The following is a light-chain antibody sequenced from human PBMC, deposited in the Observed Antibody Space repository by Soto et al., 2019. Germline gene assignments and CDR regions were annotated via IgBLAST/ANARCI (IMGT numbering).Light chain of an antibody. Sequence: QSALTQPASVSGSPGQSITISCTGTSSDVGGYNYVSWYQQHPGKAPKLMIYEVSNRHSGVSNRFSGSKSGNTASLTISGLQAEDEDDYYCSSYTSSSIDYVFGTGTKLTVL. J-gene: IGLJ1*01. V-gene: IGLV2-14*01. CDR3: SSYTSSSIDYV. CDR1: SSDVGGYNY. CDR2: EVS.